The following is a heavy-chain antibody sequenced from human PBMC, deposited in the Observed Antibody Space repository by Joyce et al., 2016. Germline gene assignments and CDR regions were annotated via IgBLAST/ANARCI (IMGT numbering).Heavy chain of an antibody. Sequence: VQLVESGGGLVQPGESLRLSCGVSGLTFGTTWMSWVRQAPGKGLEWIGRSKSKNDGGTLDYIETVKGRFTLSRDDSTNTVYLQMDSLKIEDTAMYYCTTDPRYWGRGTLVTVSS. CDR1: GLTFGTTW. CDR3: TTDPRY. J-gene: IGHJ4*02. CDR2: SKSKNDGGTL. V-gene: IGHV3-15*01.